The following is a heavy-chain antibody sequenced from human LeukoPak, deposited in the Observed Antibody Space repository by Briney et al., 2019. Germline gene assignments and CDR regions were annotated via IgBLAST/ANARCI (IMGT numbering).Heavy chain of an antibody. J-gene: IGHJ4*02. CDR1: GFIFSSYG. V-gene: IGHV3-33*08. D-gene: IGHD3-16*02. Sequence: GGSLRLSCAASGFIFSSYGMHWVRQAPGKGLEWVALVWYDASKNYYADSVKGRFTISRDNSKNTLYLQMNSLRAEDTAIYYCARKGYSGSYRYYFDLWGQGTLVTVSS. CDR2: VWYDASKN. CDR3: ARKGYSGSYRYYFDL.